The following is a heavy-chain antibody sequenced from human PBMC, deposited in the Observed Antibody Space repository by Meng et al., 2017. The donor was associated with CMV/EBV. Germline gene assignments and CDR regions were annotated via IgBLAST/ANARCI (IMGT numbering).Heavy chain of an antibody. CDR3: ASDQPSAYDSSGYYHY. Sequence: GESLKISCAASGLTFSSYWMSWVRQAPGKGLEWVANIKQDGSEKYYVDSVKGRFTISRDNAKNSLYLQMNSLRAEDTAVYYCASDQPSAYDSSGYYHYWGQGTLVTVFS. J-gene: IGHJ4*02. CDR1: GLTFSSYW. V-gene: IGHV3-7*01. CDR2: IKQDGSEK. D-gene: IGHD3-22*01.